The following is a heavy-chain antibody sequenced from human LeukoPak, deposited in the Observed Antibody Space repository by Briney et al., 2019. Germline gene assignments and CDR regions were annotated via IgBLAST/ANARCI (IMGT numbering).Heavy chain of an antibody. CDR2: IRYDGSNK. J-gene: IGHJ4*02. CDR3: AKRRGEDYLDY. CDR1: GFTFSSFG. D-gene: IGHD2-21*01. Sequence: GGSLRLSCAASGFTFSSFGTHWVRQAPGNGLEWVAFIRYDGSNKKYADAVTGRFTISRDNSKNTLYLQMSSLRAEDTAVYYCAKRRGEDYLDYWGQGTLVTVSS. V-gene: IGHV3-30*02.